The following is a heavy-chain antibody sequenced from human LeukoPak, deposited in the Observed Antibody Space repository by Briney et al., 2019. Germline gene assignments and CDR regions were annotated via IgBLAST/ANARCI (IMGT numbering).Heavy chain of an antibody. Sequence: GGSLRLSCAASGVTVSTNYMSWVRQAPGKGLEWVSAISGSGGSTYYADSVKGRFTISRDNSKNTLYLQMNSLRAEDTAVYYCAKGPVMTHFDYWGQGTLVTVSS. CDR3: AKGPVMTHFDY. CDR2: ISGSGGST. V-gene: IGHV3-23*01. J-gene: IGHJ4*02. CDR1: GVTVSTNY. D-gene: IGHD3-22*01.